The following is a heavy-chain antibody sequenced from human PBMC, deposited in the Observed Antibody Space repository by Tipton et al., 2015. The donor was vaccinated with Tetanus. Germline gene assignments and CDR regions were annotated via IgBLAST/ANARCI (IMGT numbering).Heavy chain of an antibody. CDR3: AREEGYGAWFDP. V-gene: IGHV3-30-3*01. CDR2: ISYDGSNK. D-gene: IGHD4-17*01. CDR1: GFTFSGYA. J-gene: IGHJ5*02. Sequence: RSLRLSCAASGFTFSGYAMHWVRQAPSKGLEWVAVISYDGSNKYYAESVKGRFTISRDNSKNTLYLQMNSLRAEDTAVYYCAREEGYGAWFDPWGQGTLVTVSS.